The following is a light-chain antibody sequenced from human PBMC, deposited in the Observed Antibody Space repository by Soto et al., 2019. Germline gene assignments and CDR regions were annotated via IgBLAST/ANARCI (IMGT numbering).Light chain of an antibody. Sequence: EIVLTQSPATLSLSPGERATLSCRASQSVGGYLAWYQQKPGQAPRLLIYDASNRVTGIPARFSGSGAGTDCTHTISSLEPEYFAVYDCQQRRNWPLLTFVGGTKVEIK. CDR2: DAS. CDR3: QQRRNWPLLT. V-gene: IGKV3-11*01. CDR1: QSVGGY. J-gene: IGKJ4*01.